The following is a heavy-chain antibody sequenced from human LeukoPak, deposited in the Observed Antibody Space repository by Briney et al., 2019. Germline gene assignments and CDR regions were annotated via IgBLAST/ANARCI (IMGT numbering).Heavy chain of an antibody. J-gene: IGHJ4*02. CDR3: ARDVGGSLDY. D-gene: IGHD1-26*01. CDR2: IKEDESAK. Sequence: GGSLRLSCAASGFTFSTHWMAWVRQAPGKGLEWVANIKEDESAKHQADSVKGRFTIFRDNAQNSVYLQMSSLRGEDTAVYYCARDVGGSLDYWGQGTLVTVSS. V-gene: IGHV3-7*01. CDR1: GFTFSTHW.